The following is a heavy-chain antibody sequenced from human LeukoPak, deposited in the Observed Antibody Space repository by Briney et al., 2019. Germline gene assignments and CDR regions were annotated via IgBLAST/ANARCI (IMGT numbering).Heavy chain of an antibody. CDR2: IYHSGTT. J-gene: IGHJ4*02. CDR3: SRESGAFCPFGY. V-gene: IGHV4-59*02. Sequence: SETLSLTCAVSGAXVSSHYWSWIRQSPGKGLEWTGHIYHSGTTKYNPSPQSRVNISVDTPKSKFSLNLTSVTAADTAIYYCSRESGAFCPFGYWGQGTLVIVPS. CDR1: GAXVSSHY. D-gene: IGHD1-26*01.